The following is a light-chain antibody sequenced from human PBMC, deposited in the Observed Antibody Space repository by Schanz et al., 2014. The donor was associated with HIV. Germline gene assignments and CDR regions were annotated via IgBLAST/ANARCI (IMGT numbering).Light chain of an antibody. CDR3: AAWDDFLKGPV. V-gene: IGLV1-44*01. CDR2: SDR. CDR1: SSNIELNP. Sequence: QSVLTQPPSASGPPGQRVTISCSGSSSNIELNPVHWYLQLPGTAPKLLIYSDRLRPSGVPARFSGSKSGPSASLAIRGLQSDDEAHYYCAAWDDFLKGPVFGGGTKLTVL. J-gene: IGLJ3*02.